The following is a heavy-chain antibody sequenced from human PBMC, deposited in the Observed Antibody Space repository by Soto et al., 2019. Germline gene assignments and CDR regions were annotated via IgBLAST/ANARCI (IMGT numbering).Heavy chain of an antibody. CDR3: AKGRSYYYYYGVDA. J-gene: IGHJ6*02. Sequence: EVLLLESGGGLVQPGGSLRLSCAASGFTFSSCAMGWVRQAPGKGLEWVSDSIDSGGSTYYADSVKGRFTISRDNSKSTLYLQMNSLRAEDTALYYCAKGRSYYYYYGVDAWGQGTTVTVSS. CDR2: SIDSGGST. V-gene: IGHV3-23*01. CDR1: GFTFSSCA.